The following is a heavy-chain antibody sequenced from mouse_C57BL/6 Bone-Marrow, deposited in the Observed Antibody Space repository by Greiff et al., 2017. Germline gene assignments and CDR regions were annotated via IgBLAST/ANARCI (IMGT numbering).Heavy chain of an antibody. Sequence: EVQLQQSGAELVRPGASVKLSCTASGFNIKDDYMHWVKQRPEQGLEWIGWIDPENGDTEYASKFQGKATITADTSSNTAYLQLSSLTSEDTAVYYCTKYYGSRYYFDYWGQGTTLTVSS. D-gene: IGHD1-1*01. CDR1: GFNIKDDY. CDR2: IDPENGDT. CDR3: TKYYGSRYYFDY. V-gene: IGHV14-4*01. J-gene: IGHJ2*01.